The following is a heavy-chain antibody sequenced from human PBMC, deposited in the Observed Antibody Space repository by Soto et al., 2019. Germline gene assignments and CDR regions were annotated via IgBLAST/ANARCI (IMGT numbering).Heavy chain of an antibody. CDR2: INTCGSYI. CDR1: GFDFRTYT. CDR3: ARDTFNVMRGVMRGTYFGMDV. V-gene: IGHV3-21*06. D-gene: IGHD3-10*01. Sequence: EGELVESGGGLVKPGGSLRLSCAASGFDFRTYTMNWVRQAPGKGLEWVSSINTCGSYIYYEDSLRGRFTISRDNDKNSVYLQMNNLRDEDTAVYYCARDTFNVMRGVMRGTYFGMDVWGRGTTVIVSS. J-gene: IGHJ6*02.